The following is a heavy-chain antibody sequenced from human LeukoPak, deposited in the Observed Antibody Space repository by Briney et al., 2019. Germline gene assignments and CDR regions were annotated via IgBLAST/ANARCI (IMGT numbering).Heavy chain of an antibody. CDR1: GYTFTSHD. V-gene: IGHV1-8*01. CDR3: ARSRGELLWFGESSAYYYYMDV. D-gene: IGHD3-10*01. Sequence: ASVKVSCKASGYTFTSHDINWVRQATGQGLEWMGWMNPNSGNTGYAQKFQGRVTMTRNTSISTAYMELSSLRSEDTAVYYCARSRGELLWFGESSAYYYYMDVWGKGTTVTISS. J-gene: IGHJ6*03. CDR2: MNPNSGNT.